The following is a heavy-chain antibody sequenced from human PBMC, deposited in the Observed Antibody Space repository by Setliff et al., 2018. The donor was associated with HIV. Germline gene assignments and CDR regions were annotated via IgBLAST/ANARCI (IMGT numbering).Heavy chain of an antibody. Sequence: SETLSLTCAVYGGSFSGYYWSWIRRPPGKGLEWIGEIHHSGSTNYNPSLKSRVTISVDTSKSQFSLKLTSVTAADSAVYYCAGVRIGDEFDYWGQGTLVTVSS. V-gene: IGHV4-34*01. CDR2: IHHSGST. J-gene: IGHJ4*02. D-gene: IGHD1-26*01. CDR1: GGSFSGYY. CDR3: AGVRIGDEFDY.